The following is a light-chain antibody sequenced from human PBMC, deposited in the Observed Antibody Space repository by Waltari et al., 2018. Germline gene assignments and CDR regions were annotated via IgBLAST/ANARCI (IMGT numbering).Light chain of an antibody. CDR2: DNN. CDR3: ATWDSRLSVVV. CDR1: SSNIGHND. Sequence: QSVLTQPPSVSAAPGPRVTISCSGGSSNIGHNDVSWYQQFPGTAPKLLITDNNKRPFGIPDRFSGSKSGTSATLGITGLQTGDEADYYCATWDSRLSVVVFGGGTKVTVL. J-gene: IGLJ3*02. V-gene: IGLV1-51*01.